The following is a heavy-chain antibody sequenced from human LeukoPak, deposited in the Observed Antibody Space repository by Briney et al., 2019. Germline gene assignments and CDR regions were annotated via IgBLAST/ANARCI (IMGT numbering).Heavy chain of an antibody. CDR1: GYTLTELS. V-gene: IGHV1-24*01. CDR2: FDPEDGET. Sequence: GSVKVSCKVSGYTLTELSMHWVRQAPGKGLEWMGGFDPEDGETIYAQKFQGRVTITEDTSTDTAYMELSSLRSEDTAVYYCATDLDMVRGVMDAFDIWGQGTMVTVSS. CDR3: ATDLDMVRGVMDAFDI. D-gene: IGHD3-10*01. J-gene: IGHJ3*02.